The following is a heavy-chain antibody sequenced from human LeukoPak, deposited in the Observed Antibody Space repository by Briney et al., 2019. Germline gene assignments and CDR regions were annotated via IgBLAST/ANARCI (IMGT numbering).Heavy chain of an antibody. J-gene: IGHJ5*02. D-gene: IGHD6-13*01. CDR3: ARELRVEQQLLVWFDP. CDR2: INHSGST. CDR1: GGSFSGYY. Sequence: ASETLSLTCAVYGGSFSGYYWSWIRQPPGKGLEWIGEINHSGSTNYNPSLKSRVTISVDTSKNQFSLKLSSVTAADTAVYYCARELRVEQQLLVWFDPWGQGTLVTVSS. V-gene: IGHV4-34*01.